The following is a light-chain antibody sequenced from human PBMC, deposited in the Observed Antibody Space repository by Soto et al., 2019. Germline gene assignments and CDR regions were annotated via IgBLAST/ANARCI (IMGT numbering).Light chain of an antibody. Sequence: EIVLTQSPGTLSLSPGERATLSCRASQSLSHNFLAWSQQKPGQAPRLLIYEASNRATGTPDRFSGSGSGTDFTLTISRLEPEDCAVYYCQQYSISPRAFGQGTKVEIK. CDR2: EAS. J-gene: IGKJ1*01. CDR3: QQYSISPRA. V-gene: IGKV3-20*01. CDR1: QSLSHNF.